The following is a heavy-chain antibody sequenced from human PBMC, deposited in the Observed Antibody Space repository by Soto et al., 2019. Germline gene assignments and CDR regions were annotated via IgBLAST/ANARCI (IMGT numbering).Heavy chain of an antibody. J-gene: IGHJ4*01. D-gene: IGHD1-26*01. V-gene: IGHV3-66*01. CDR1: GGTVSSNY. CDR2: IYSGGST. CDR3: VRDRDLYRDMVHADL. Sequence: GGSMRLSWAAAGGTVSSNYGSWVRQDQGKGLEWVSVIYSGGSTYYADSVRGRFTISADNAENSVFLQMNSLRDEDTAVYFCVRDRDLYRDMVHADLWGQGTLVTVSS.